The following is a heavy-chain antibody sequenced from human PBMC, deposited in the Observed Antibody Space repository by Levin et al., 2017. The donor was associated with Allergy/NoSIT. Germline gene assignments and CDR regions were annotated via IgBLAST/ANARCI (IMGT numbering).Heavy chain of an antibody. CDR3: ARAQTAVVVVAAGTNWFDP. CDR1: GYTFTSYG. CDR2: ISAYNGNT. D-gene: IGHD2-15*01. J-gene: IGHJ5*02. V-gene: IGHV1-18*01. Sequence: TGESLKISCKASGYTFTSYGISWVRQAPGQGLEWMGWISAYNGNTNYAQKLQGRVTMTTDTSTSTAYMELRSLRSDDTAVYYCARAQTAVVVVAAGTNWFDPWGQGTLVTVSS.